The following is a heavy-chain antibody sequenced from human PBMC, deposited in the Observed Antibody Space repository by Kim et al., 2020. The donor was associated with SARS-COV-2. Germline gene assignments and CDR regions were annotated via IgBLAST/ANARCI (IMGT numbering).Heavy chain of an antibody. J-gene: IGHJ6*02. CDR3: ASTPRPAAYYYGMDV. D-gene: IGHD6-25*01. V-gene: IGHV4-39*01. Sequence: PPIKRRVTISVDTSKNQFSLKLSSVTAADTAVYYCASTPRPAAYYYGMDVWGQGTTVTVSS.